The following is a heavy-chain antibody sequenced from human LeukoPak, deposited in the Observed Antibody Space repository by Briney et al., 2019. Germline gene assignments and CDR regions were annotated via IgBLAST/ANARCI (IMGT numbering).Heavy chain of an antibody. CDR3: AKDWTTVVTPKGYYFDS. CDR1: GFSFSNYA. V-gene: IGHV3-23*01. Sequence: GGSLRLSCAASGFSFSNYAMSWVRQAPGKGLEWVSAISTTGGSTYYADSVKGRFTVSRDNSKNTLSLQMDSLRVEDTALYYCAKDWTTVVTPKGYYFDSWGQGTLVTVSS. CDR2: ISTTGGST. D-gene: IGHD4-23*01. J-gene: IGHJ4*02.